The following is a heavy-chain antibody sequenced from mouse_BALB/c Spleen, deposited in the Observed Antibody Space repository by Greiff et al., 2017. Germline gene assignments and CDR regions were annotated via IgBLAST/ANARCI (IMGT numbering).Heavy chain of an antibody. D-gene: IGHD2-4*01. CDR2: ILPGSGST. CDR1: GYTFSSYW. V-gene: IGHV1-9*01. CDR3: ASRSTMITTGFAY. J-gene: IGHJ3*01. Sequence: VQLVESGAELMKPGASVKISCKATGYTFSSYWIEWVKQRPGHGLEWIGEILPGSGSTNYNEKFKGKATFTADTSSNTAYMQLSSLTSEDSAVYYCASRSTMITTGFAYWGQGTLVTVSA.